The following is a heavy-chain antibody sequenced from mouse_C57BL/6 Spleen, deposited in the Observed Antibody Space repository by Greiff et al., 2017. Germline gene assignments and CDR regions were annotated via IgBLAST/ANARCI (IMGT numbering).Heavy chain of an antibody. V-gene: IGHV1-26*01. Sequence: EVQLQQSGPELVKPGASVKISCKASGYTFTDYYMNWVKQSHGKSLEWIGDINPNNGGTSYNQKFKGKATLTVDKSSSTAYMELRSLTSEDSAVYYCAREDYGYDAPYWGQGTLVTVSA. CDR2: INPNNGGT. J-gene: IGHJ3*01. CDR1: GYTFTDYY. CDR3: AREDYGYDAPY. D-gene: IGHD2-2*01.